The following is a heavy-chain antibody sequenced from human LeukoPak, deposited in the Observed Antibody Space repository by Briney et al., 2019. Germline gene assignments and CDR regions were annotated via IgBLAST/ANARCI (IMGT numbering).Heavy chain of an antibody. V-gene: IGHV1-18*01. Sequence: ASVKVSCKASGYTFTSYAMHWVRQAPGQRLEWMGWISAYNGNTNYAQKFQGRVTMTTDTSTNTAYMELRSLRSDDTAVYYCARSTYYYDSSGLYHFDYWGQGTLVTVSS. CDR2: ISAYNGNT. J-gene: IGHJ4*02. D-gene: IGHD3-22*01. CDR1: GYTFTSYA. CDR3: ARSTYYYDSSGLYHFDY.